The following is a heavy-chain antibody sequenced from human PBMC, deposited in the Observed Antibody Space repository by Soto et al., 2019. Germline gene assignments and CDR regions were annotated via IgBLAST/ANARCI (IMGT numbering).Heavy chain of an antibody. D-gene: IGHD3-10*01. Sequence: ASVKVSCKASGYTFTGYYMHWVRQAPGQGLEWMGWINPNSGGTNYAQKFQGWVTMTRDTSISTAYMELSRLRSDDTAVYYCARGGPVMVREGYNWFDPWGQGTLVTVSS. CDR1: GYTFTGYY. CDR2: INPNSGGT. CDR3: ARGGPVMVREGYNWFDP. J-gene: IGHJ5*02. V-gene: IGHV1-2*04.